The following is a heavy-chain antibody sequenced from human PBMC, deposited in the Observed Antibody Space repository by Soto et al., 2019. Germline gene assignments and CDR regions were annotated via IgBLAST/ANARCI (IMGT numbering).Heavy chain of an antibody. D-gene: IGHD5-18*01. J-gene: IGHJ4*02. CDR2: ISYDGSNK. Sequence: QVQLVESGGGVVQPGRSLRLSCAASGFTFSSYGMHWVRQAPGKGLEWVAVISYDGSNKYYADSVKGRFTISRDNSKNTLYLQMNSLRAEDTAVYYCANARYSYGLPPFDYWGQGTLVTVSS. V-gene: IGHV3-30*18. CDR1: GFTFSSYG. CDR3: ANARYSYGLPPFDY.